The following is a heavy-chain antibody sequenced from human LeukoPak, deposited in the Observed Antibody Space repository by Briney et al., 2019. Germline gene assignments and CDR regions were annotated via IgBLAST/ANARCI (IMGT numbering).Heavy chain of an antibody. CDR2: IIPILGIA. CDR1: GGTFSSYA. Sequence: SVKVSCKASGGTFSSYAISWVRQAPGQGLEWMGRIIPILGIANYAQKFQGRVTITADKSTSTAYMELSSLRSEDAAVYYCARSLETGYYDSSSKEAFDIWGQGTMVTVSS. J-gene: IGHJ3*02. D-gene: IGHD3-22*01. V-gene: IGHV1-69*04. CDR3: ARSLETGYYDSSSKEAFDI.